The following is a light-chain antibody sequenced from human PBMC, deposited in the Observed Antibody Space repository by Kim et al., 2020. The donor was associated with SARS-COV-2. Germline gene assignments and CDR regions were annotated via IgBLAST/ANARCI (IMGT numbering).Light chain of an antibody. V-gene: IGLV1-47*02. CDR1: SSNIGSNY. Sequence: ELTQPPSASGTPGQRVTISCSGSSSNIGSNYVYWYQQLPGTAPKLLIYSNNQRPSGVPDRFSGSKSGTSASLAISGLRSEDEADYYCAAWDDSLSGWVFGG. CDR2: SNN. CDR3: AAWDDSLSGWV. J-gene: IGLJ3*02.